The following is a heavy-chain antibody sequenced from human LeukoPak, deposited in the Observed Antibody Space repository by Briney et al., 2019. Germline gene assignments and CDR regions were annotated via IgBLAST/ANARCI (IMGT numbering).Heavy chain of an antibody. CDR1: GGSISISSTYS. D-gene: IGHD4-17*01. Sequence: SETLSLTCTVSGGSISISSTYSWGCLRQPPGKSLEWIRGIYYSGTTHYNPSLKSRVTISVDTSKNQLSLTLRSVTAADTALYYCARDYGDYPYWYFDPWGRGTLVTVSS. CDR3: ARDYGDYPYWYFDP. V-gene: IGHV4-39*01. J-gene: IGHJ2*01. CDR2: IYYSGTT.